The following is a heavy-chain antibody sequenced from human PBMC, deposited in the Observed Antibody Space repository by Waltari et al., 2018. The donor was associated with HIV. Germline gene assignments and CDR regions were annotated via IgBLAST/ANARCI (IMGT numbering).Heavy chain of an antibody. CDR2: IKGDGSVA. D-gene: IGHD3-3*01. V-gene: IGHV3-74*01. J-gene: IGHJ4*02. CDR3: ARSWSGSFDY. CDR1: GITSGFTFGSFW. Sequence: DVQLVESGGGLVQPGGSLRLSCVAPGITSGFTFGSFWMPWVRQVPDKGLVWVARIKGDGSVAFYSDSVRGRFTISRDNSKNTLYLEMNDLGADDAGVYFCARSWSGSFDYWGQGALVSVSS.